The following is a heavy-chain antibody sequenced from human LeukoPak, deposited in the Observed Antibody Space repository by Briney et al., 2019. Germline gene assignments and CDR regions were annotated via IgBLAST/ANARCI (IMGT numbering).Heavy chain of an antibody. CDR3: ARDLLLWFGELSGDSDY. CDR1: GFTVSSSP. V-gene: IGHV3-53*01. CDR2: IYSGGNT. D-gene: IGHD3-10*01. Sequence: GSLRLSCAASGFTVSSSPINWVRQAPGRGLEWVSVIYSGGNTFYADSVKGRFTISRHNSKNTPHLQMNSLRAEDTAVYYCARDLLLWFGELSGDSDYWGQGTLVTVSS. J-gene: IGHJ4*02.